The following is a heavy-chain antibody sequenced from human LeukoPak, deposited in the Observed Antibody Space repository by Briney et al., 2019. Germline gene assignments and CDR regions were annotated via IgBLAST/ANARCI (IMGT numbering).Heavy chain of an antibody. J-gene: IGHJ4*02. CDR1: GGSISSYY. D-gene: IGHD1-26*01. CDR3: ARPGIVGATGYFDY. CDR2: IYYSGST. Sequence: KPSETLSLTCTVSGGSISSYYWSWIRQPPGKGLEWIGYIYYSGSTNYNPSLKSRVTISVDTSKNQFSLKLSSETAADTAVYYCARPGIVGATGYFDYWGQGTLVTVSS. V-gene: IGHV4-59*12.